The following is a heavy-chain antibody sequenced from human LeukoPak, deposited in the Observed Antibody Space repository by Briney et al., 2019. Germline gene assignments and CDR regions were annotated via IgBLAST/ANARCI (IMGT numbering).Heavy chain of an antibody. CDR3: ARLDYDILTGYPIPHAFDI. CDR1: GGSISSYY. D-gene: IGHD3-9*01. CDR2: INHSGST. V-gene: IGHV4-34*01. Sequence: PSETFPLTCTVSGGSISSYYWSWIRQPPGKGLEWIGEINHSGSTNYNPSLNSRVTISVDTSKNQFSLMLSSVTAADTAVYYCARLDYDILTGYPIPHAFDIWGQGTMVTVSS. J-gene: IGHJ3*02.